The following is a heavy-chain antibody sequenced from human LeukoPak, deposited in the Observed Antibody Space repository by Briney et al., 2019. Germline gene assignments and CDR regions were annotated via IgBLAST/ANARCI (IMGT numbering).Heavy chain of an antibody. J-gene: IGHJ4*02. D-gene: IGHD6-19*01. V-gene: IGHV3-30*04. Sequence: GGSLRLSCAASGFGFSTHAMHWVRQAPGKGLDWVIFISYDGRVKYYADSVKGRFTISRDNSKNTLFLQMNGLRTEDTAVYYCARSPGYSSGEYYFDYWGQGTLVTVSS. CDR1: GFGFSTHA. CDR3: ARSPGYSSGEYYFDY. CDR2: ISYDGRVK.